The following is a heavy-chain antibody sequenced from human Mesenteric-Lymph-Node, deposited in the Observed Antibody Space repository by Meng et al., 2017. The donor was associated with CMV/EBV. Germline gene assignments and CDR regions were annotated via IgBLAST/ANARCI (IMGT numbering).Heavy chain of an antibody. CDR2: IYRGDNT. CDR1: GFNVRDKY. Sequence: VYLVGSGGGLVQPGGSLILSCAASGFNVRDKYMSWVRQAPGKGLEWVCIIYRGDNTYYIDSVKDRFTVSRDNSKNTMYLQMNSLRVEDTAVYYCTGDSVSNPNLDYWGQGTLVTVSS. CDR3: TGDSVSNPNLDY. D-gene: IGHD3-10*01. V-gene: IGHV3-66*01. J-gene: IGHJ4*02.